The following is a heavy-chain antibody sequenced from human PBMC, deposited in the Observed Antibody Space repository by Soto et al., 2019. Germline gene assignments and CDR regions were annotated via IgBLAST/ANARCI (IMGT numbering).Heavy chain of an antibody. D-gene: IGHD3-22*01. CDR3: ARHEYYYDSSGYYPYCFDY. Sequence: PSETLSLTCTVSGGPTSSSSYYWGWIRQPPGKGLEWIGSIYYTGSTYYNPSLKSRVTISLDTFKNQISLKLSSVTAADTAVFYRARHEYYYDSSGYYPYCFDYWGQGTLVTVPS. V-gene: IGHV4-39*01. CDR1: GGPTSSSSYY. J-gene: IGHJ4*02. CDR2: IYYTGST.